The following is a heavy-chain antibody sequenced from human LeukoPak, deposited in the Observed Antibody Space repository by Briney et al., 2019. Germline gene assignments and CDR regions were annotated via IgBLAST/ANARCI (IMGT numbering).Heavy chain of an antibody. CDR1: GFTFSSYA. J-gene: IGHJ4*02. Sequence: GGSLRLSCAASGFTFSSYAMSWVRQAPGKGLEWVANINQDGSERYYADSVKGRFTISRDNSKNTLYVQVNSLGTEDTAAYYCAKGSYYDSSGSFYFDYWGQGTLVTVSS. D-gene: IGHD3-22*01. CDR2: INQDGSER. V-gene: IGHV3-7*03. CDR3: AKGSYYDSSGSFYFDY.